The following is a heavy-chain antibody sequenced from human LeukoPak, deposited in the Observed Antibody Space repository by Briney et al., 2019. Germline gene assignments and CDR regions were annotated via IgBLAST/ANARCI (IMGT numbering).Heavy chain of an antibody. V-gene: IGHV1-24*01. D-gene: IGHD6-6*01. CDR2: LEDGET. Sequence: LEDGETIYAQKFQGRVTMTEHTSTDTVYMELSSLRSEDTAVYYCATKMGQLVQYNYYGMDVWGQGTTVTVSS. CDR3: ATKMGQLVQYNYYGMDV. J-gene: IGHJ6*02.